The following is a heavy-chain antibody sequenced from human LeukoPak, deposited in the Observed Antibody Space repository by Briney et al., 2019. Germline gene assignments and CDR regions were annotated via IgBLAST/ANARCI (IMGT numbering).Heavy chain of an antibody. CDR3: ARGTPPHDFLSGYAYYYYYMDV. D-gene: IGHD3-3*01. J-gene: IGHJ6*03. CDR2: INHSGST. Sequence: SETLSLTCAVYGGSFSGYDWSWIRQPPGKGLEWIGEINHSGSTNYNPSLKSRVTISGDTSKNQFSLKLSSVPAADTAVYYCARGTPPHDFLSGYAYYYYYMDVWGKGTTVTVSS. V-gene: IGHV4-34*01. CDR1: GGSFSGYD.